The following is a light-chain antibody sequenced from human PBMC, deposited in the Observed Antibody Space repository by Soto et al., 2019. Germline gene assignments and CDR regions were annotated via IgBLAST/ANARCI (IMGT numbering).Light chain of an antibody. Sequence: ETVLTQAPVTLSLSPGERATLFCRASQSVSSYLAWYQQKPGQAPRLLIYDASNRASGIPSRFSGSGSGTDFTLTISSLEPEDFAFYYCQQRSNWPPTFGGGTRVEIK. J-gene: IGKJ4*01. CDR2: DAS. CDR1: QSVSSY. CDR3: QQRSNWPPT. V-gene: IGKV3-11*01.